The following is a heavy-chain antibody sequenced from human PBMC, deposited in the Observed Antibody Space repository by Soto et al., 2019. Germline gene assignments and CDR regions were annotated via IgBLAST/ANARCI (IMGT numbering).Heavy chain of an antibody. D-gene: IGHD4-17*01. Sequence: SVKVSCKASGGTFSSYAISWVRQAPGQGLEWMGGIIPIFGTVNYAQKFQGRVTITADESTSTAYMELSSLRSEDTAVYYCARQMTTVTTMLDYWGQGTLVTVSS. CDR1: GGTFSSYA. CDR2: IIPIFGTV. CDR3: ARQMTTVTTMLDY. V-gene: IGHV1-69*13. J-gene: IGHJ4*02.